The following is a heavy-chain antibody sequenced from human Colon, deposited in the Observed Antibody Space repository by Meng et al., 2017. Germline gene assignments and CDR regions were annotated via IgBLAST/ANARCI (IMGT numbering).Heavy chain of an antibody. Sequence: ADLGKSGAEVKKPGAAVKVSCKASGYTFTDYYIHWVRQAPGQGLEWMGWINTNSGGTNYAQKFRGRVTMTRDTSISTAYMELSRLTSDDTAVYYCVREKSAAHQPFDYWGQGTLVTVSS. CDR1: GYTFTDYY. J-gene: IGHJ4*02. D-gene: IGHD6-13*01. V-gene: IGHV1-2*02. CDR2: INTNSGGT. CDR3: VREKSAAHQPFDY.